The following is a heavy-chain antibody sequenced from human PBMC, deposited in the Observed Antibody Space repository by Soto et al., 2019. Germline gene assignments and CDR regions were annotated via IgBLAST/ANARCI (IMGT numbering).Heavy chain of an antibody. D-gene: IGHD4-17*01. J-gene: IGHJ4*02. CDR3: ARRYGYYFDY. CDR1: GGSISSYY. Sequence: NLSETLSLTCTVSGGSISSYYWSWIWQPPGKGLEWIGYIYYSGSTNYNPSLKSRVTISVDTSKNQLSLKLSSVTAADTAVYYCARRYGYYFDYWGQGTLVTVSS. V-gene: IGHV4-59*08. CDR2: IYYSGST.